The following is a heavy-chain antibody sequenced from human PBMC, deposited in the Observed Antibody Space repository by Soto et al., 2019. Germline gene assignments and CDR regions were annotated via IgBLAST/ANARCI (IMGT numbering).Heavy chain of an antibody. Sequence: GGSLRLSCAASGFTFNSYAMNWVRQAPGKGLEWVSAISRSGGSTYYADSVKGRFTISRDNSKNTLYLQMNSLRAEDTAVYYCAKDGITIFPDPRNWFDPWGQGTLVTVSS. J-gene: IGHJ5*02. V-gene: IGHV3-23*01. D-gene: IGHD3-9*01. CDR3: AKDGITIFPDPRNWFDP. CDR2: ISRSGGST. CDR1: GFTFNSYA.